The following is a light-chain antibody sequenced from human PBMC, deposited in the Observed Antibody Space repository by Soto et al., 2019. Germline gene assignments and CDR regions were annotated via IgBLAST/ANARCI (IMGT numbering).Light chain of an antibody. CDR1: QSVSNNY. Sequence: EIVLTQSPGTLSLYPGERATHSCRASQSVSNNYLAWYQQKPGQAPRLLIYGASNRATGIPDRFSGSGSGTDFTLTISRLEPEDFAVYYCQQRSNWPPITFGQGTRLEIK. CDR3: QQRSNWPPIT. CDR2: GAS. J-gene: IGKJ5*01. V-gene: IGKV3D-20*02.